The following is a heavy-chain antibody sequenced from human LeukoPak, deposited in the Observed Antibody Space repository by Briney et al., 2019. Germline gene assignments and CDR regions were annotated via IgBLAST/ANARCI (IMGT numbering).Heavy chain of an antibody. CDR1: GFIFNMFG. CDR2: ISKDGET. J-gene: IGHJ4*02. Sequence: GGSLRLSCSASGFIFNMFGMHWFRQAPGKGLEWVALISKDGETYYTDSVKGRFTISRDTSTNTVNLQMDSLTSEDTAVYFSARDDSGWITGKILYGGQGTLVSVSS. D-gene: IGHD6-19*01. CDR3: ARDDSGWITGKILY. V-gene: IGHV3-30*04.